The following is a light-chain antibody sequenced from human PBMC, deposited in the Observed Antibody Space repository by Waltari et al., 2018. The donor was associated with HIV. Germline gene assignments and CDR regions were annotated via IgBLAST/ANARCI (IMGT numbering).Light chain of an antibody. CDR1: QTINSNF. CDR3: QQYSSSPWT. CDR2: DAS. Sequence: VLPPSPVSLCLSPAERATLSCGASQTINSNFLAWYQQRLGLPPSLLIYDASKRASGVPDRFSGAGSGTDFTLTINRLDPEDSAVYFCQQYSSSPWTFGQGTKV. V-gene: IGKV3D-20*01. J-gene: IGKJ1*01.